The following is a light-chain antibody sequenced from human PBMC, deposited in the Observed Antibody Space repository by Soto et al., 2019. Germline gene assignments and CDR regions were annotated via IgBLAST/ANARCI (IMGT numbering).Light chain of an antibody. Sequence: AIRMTQPPSSLSASTGDRVTITCRASQGISSYLAWYQQKPGKAPKLLIYAASTLQSGVPSRFSGSGSGTDFTLTISCLQSEDFATYYCPQYYSYPWTFGQGTKVDIK. CDR1: QGISSY. CDR3: PQYYSYPWT. V-gene: IGKV1-8*01. J-gene: IGKJ1*01. CDR2: AAS.